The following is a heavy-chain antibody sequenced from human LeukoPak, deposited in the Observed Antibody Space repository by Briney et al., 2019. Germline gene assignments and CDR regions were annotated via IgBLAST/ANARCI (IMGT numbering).Heavy chain of an antibody. CDR2: ISGSGGST. CDR1: GFTFSSYA. D-gene: IGHD2-8*01. V-gene: IGHV3-23*01. J-gene: IGHJ4*02. Sequence: PGGSLRLSCAASGFTFSSYAMSWVRQAPGKGLEWVSAISGSGGSTYYADSVKGRFTISRDNSKNTLYLQMNSLRAEDTAVYYCAKDLGYCTNGVCPHKGFDYRGQGTLVTVSS. CDR3: AKDLGYCTNGVCPHKGFDY.